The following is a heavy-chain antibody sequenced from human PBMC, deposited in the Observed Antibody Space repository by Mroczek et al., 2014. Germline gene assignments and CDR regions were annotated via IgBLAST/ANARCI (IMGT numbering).Heavy chain of an antibody. CDR2: INHSGST. CDR1: GGSFSGYY. V-gene: IGHV4-34*01. CDR3: ARSRISSTSRRFDP. J-gene: IGHJ5*02. Sequence: QVQLQQWGAGLLKPSETLSLTCAVYGGSFSGYYWSWIRQPPGKGLEWIGEINHSGSTNYNRPSTSRVTISVDTSKNQFSLKLSSVTAADTAVYYCARSRISSTSRRFDPWGQGTLVTVSS. D-gene: IGHD2-2*01.